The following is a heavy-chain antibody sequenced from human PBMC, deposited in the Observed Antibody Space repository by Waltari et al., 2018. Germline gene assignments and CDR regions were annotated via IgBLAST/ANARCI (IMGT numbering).Heavy chain of an antibody. Sequence: EVQLVESGGGLVQPGGSLRLSCAASGFTFSSYSMNWVRQAPGKGREWVSYISSSSSTIYYADSVKGRFTISRDNAKNSLYLQMNSLRAEDTAVYYCARDRSQYSSSPPDYWGQGTLVTVSS. CDR3: ARDRSQYSSSPPDY. D-gene: IGHD6-13*01. J-gene: IGHJ4*02. V-gene: IGHV3-48*04. CDR2: ISSSSSTI. CDR1: GFTFSSYS.